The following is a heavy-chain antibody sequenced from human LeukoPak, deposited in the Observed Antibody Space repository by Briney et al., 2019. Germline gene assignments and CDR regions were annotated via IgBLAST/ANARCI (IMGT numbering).Heavy chain of an antibody. CDR3: ARGICSGGSCSPDAFDI. CDR2: IYYSGST. V-gene: IGHV4-39*07. CDR1: GGSISSSSYY. J-gene: IGHJ3*02. Sequence: SETLSLTCTVSGGSISSSSYYWGWIRQPPGKGLEWIGSIYYSGSTYYNPSLKSRVTISVDTSKNQFSLKLSSVTAADTAVYYCARGICSGGSCSPDAFDIWGQGTMVTVSS. D-gene: IGHD2-15*01.